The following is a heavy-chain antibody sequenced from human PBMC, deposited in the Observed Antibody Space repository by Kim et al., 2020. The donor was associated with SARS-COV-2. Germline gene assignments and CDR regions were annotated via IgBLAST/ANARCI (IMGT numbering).Heavy chain of an antibody. Sequence: GGSLRPSCAASGFTFSSYGMHWVRQAPGKGLEWVAVIWYDGSNKYYADSVKGRFTISRDNSKNTLYLQMNSLRAEDTAVYYCARDVPAAQPYYYYGMDVWGQGTTVTVSS. CDR2: IWYDGSNK. D-gene: IGHD2-2*01. CDR3: ARDVPAAQPYYYYGMDV. CDR1: GFTFSSYG. J-gene: IGHJ6*02. V-gene: IGHV3-33*01.